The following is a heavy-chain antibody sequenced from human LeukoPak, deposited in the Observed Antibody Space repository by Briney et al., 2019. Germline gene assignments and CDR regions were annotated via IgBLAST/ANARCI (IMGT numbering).Heavy chain of an antibody. V-gene: IGHV4-4*09. J-gene: IGHJ4*02. Sequence: SETLSLTCTVSGGSISTYYWSWIRRPPGKGLEWIAYIHASGPTNYNPSLKSRITISVDASKNQFSLKLSSVTAADTAVYYCARHDAGIAARPFDNWGQGTLVTVSS. CDR2: IHASGPT. CDR1: GGSISTYY. CDR3: ARHDAGIAARPFDN. D-gene: IGHD6-6*01.